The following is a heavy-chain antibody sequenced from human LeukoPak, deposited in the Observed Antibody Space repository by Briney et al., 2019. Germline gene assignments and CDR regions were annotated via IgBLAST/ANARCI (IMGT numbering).Heavy chain of an antibody. CDR3: ARSYCTNNKCYSRFDP. Sequence: PSETLSLTCTVSGGSISDYFGNWLRQPPGKGLEWIGNVFYSGSTNYSPSLTTRVTISVDTSKNHFSLKLSSVTAADTAVYYCARSYCTNNKCYSRFDPWGQGTLVTVSS. CDR1: GGSISDYF. D-gene: IGHD2-8*01. CDR2: VFYSGST. V-gene: IGHV4-59*01. J-gene: IGHJ5*02.